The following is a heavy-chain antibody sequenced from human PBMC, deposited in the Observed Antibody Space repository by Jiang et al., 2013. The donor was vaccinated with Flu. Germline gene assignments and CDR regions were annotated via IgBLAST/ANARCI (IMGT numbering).Heavy chain of an antibody. D-gene: IGHD1-26*01. Sequence: VQLLESGGGVVQPGRSLRLSCAASGFTFSSYGMHWVRQAPGKGLEWVAVIWYDGSNKYYADSVKGRFTISRDNSKNTLYLQMNSLRAEDTAVYYCARRGVGATYYYGMDVWGKGTTVTVSS. CDR1: GFTFSSYG. CDR2: IWYDGSNK. CDR3: ARRGVGATYYYGMDV. V-gene: IGHV3-33*01. J-gene: IGHJ6*04.